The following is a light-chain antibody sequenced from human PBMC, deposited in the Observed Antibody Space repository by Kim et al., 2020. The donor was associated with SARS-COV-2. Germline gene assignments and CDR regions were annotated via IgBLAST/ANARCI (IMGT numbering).Light chain of an antibody. CDR1: SNNVGSPA. CDR2: MKN. Sequence: RQTATLTCTGNSNNVGSPAAAWLQQHQGHPPQLLSYMKNSRPSVISERFSASVAGNTASLIITVLRPEDEADYYCSICDTSLRVWVFGGGTQLTFL. J-gene: IGLJ3*02. CDR3: SICDTSLRVWV. V-gene: IGLV10-54*01.